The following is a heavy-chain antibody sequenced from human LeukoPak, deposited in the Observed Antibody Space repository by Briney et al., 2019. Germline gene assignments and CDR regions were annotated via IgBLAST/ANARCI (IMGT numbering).Heavy chain of an antibody. Sequence: GGSLRLSCAVSGFTFTSYWMNWVRQAPGKGLEWVASIRQDGGERSYVDSVKGRSTISRDNTKNSLYLQMSSLRAEDTAVYYCARDGTAAGLYFDLWGQGTLVTVSS. CDR1: GFTFTSYW. D-gene: IGHD6-13*01. CDR3: ARDGTAAGLYFDL. J-gene: IGHJ4*01. CDR2: IRQDGGER. V-gene: IGHV3-7*01.